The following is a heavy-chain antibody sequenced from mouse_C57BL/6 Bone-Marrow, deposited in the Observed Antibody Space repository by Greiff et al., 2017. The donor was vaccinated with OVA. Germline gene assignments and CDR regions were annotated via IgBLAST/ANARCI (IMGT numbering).Heavy chain of an antibody. CDR3: ARTPLYYAMDY. V-gene: IGHV1-81*01. J-gene: IGHJ4*01. Sequence: VMLVESGAELARPGASVKLSCKASGYTFTSYGISWVKQRTGQGLEWIGEIYPRSGNTYYNEKFKGKATLTADKSSSTAYMELRSLTSEDSAVYYCARTPLYYAMDYWGQGTSVTVSS. CDR2: IYPRSGNT. CDR1: GYTFTSYG.